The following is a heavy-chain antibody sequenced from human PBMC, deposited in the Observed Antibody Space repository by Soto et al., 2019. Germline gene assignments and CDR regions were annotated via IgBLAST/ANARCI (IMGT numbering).Heavy chain of an antibody. V-gene: IGHV1-8*01. CDR2: MNPNSGNT. CDR1: GYTFTSYD. Sequence: QVQLVQSGAEVKKPGASVKVSCKASGYTFTSYDINWVRQATGQGLEWMGWMNPNSGNTGYAQKFQGRVTXTXNXXISTADMELSSLRSEDTAVYYCARGRMAGTWWFDPWGQGTLVTVSS. J-gene: IGHJ5*02. CDR3: ARGRMAGTWWFDP. D-gene: IGHD6-19*01.